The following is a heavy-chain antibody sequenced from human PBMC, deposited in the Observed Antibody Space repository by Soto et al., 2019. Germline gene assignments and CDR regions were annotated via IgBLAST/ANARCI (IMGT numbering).Heavy chain of an antibody. CDR3: AKSTGGTANGMDV. V-gene: IGHV3-9*01. J-gene: IGHJ6*02. CDR2: ISWSSDTI. D-gene: IGHD2-8*02. CDR1: GFTFGDYA. Sequence: EVQLVESGGGLVQPGRSLRLSCAASGFTFGDYAMHWVRQAPGKGLESVSGISWSSDTINYADSVKGRFTISRDNAKNSLFLQMNSLRAEDTALYYCAKSTGGTANGMDVWGQGTTVTVSS.